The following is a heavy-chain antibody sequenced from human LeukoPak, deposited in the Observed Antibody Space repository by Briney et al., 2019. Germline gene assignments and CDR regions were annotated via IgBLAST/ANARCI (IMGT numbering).Heavy chain of an antibody. J-gene: IGHJ4*02. CDR3: AKGSFYDRSGYNDY. D-gene: IGHD3-22*01. V-gene: IGHV3-23*01. Sequence: PGGSLRLSRAASGFTFSNYAMSWVRQAPGKGLEWVAAIGGGVVGSTFSTDSVKGRFTISRDSSKNTLYLQMNSLRAEDTAVYYCAKGSFYDRSGYNDYWGQGTLVTVSS. CDR2: IGGGVVGST. CDR1: GFTFSNYA.